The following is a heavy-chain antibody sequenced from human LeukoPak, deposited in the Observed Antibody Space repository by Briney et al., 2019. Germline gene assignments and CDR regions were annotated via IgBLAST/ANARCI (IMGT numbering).Heavy chain of an antibody. J-gene: IGHJ4*02. CDR3: ARAPRDYAGDSYAGYCDT. Sequence: GGSLRLSCAMSSGFNFSAYYMNWIRQAPGKGLEWVSYISGSGTTKSYAESVKGRFTISRDNTKKTVSLQMNSLRDEDTALYFCARAPRDYAGDSYAGYCDTWGQGTLVTVSS. V-gene: IGHV3-11*01. D-gene: IGHD2-21*01. CDR2: ISGSGTTK. CDR1: GFNFSAYY.